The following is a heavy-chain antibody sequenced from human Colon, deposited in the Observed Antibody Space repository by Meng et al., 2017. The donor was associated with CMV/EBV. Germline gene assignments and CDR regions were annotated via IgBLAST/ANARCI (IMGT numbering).Heavy chain of an antibody. CDR2: ISHDGAKK. J-gene: IGHJ5*02. V-gene: IGHV3-30*04. Sequence: GESLKISCAASGFTFSAYPIHWVRQAPGKGLEWVAIISHDGAKKYYAASVKGRFTISRDNSQNTVNVQMNSLRGDDTAVYYCARIQAGAVVFGAGPIDLWGRGTQVTVSS. D-gene: IGHD3-16*01. CDR1: GFTFSAYP. CDR3: ARIQAGAVVFGAGPIDL.